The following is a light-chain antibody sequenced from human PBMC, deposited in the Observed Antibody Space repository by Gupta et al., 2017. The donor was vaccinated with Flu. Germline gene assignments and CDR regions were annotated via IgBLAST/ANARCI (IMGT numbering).Light chain of an antibody. Sequence: QAVVTQEPSLTVSPGGTVTLTCASSTGPVTSGHWPYWFQQKPGQAPRTLIYDTSNKHARTPARFSGSLSGGRAALTLAGAQVVDEDDYFCLLDYDGGRVFGGGTKLTVL. CDR1: TGPVTSGHW. CDR2: DTS. CDR3: LLDYDGGRV. J-gene: IGLJ3*02. V-gene: IGLV7-46*01.